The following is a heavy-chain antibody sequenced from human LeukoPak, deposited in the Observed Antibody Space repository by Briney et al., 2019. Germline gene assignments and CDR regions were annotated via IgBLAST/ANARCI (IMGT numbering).Heavy chain of an antibody. CDR1: GGSISSSSYY. D-gene: IGHD3-10*01. V-gene: IGHV4-39*07. CDR3: ARSDGYGLVGI. J-gene: IGHJ3*02. Sequence: PSETLSLTCTVSGGSISSSSYYWSWIRQPPGKGLEWIGEINHSGSTNYNPSLKSRVIILIDTAKNHFSLNLSSVTAADTAVYYCARSDGYGLVGIWGQGTMVTVSS. CDR2: INHSGST.